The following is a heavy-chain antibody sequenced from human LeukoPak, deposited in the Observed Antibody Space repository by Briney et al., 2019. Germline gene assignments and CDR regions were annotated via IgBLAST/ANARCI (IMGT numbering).Heavy chain of an antibody. CDR2: INHSGST. CDR1: GGSFSGYY. V-gene: IGHV4-34*01. CDR3: AKARCSGGSCSLGGWYFDY. Sequence: SETLSLTCAVYGGSFSGYYWSWIRQPPGKGLEWIGEINHSGSTNYNPSLKSRVTISVDTSKNQFSLKLSSVTAADTAVYYCAKARCSGGSCSLGGWYFDYWGQGTLVTVSS. J-gene: IGHJ4*02. D-gene: IGHD2-15*01.